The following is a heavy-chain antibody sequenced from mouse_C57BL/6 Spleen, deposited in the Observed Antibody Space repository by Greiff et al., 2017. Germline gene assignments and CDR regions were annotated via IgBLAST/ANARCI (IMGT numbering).Heavy chain of an antibody. J-gene: IGHJ2*01. CDR2: SYPGEGDI. V-gene: IGHV1-80*01. Sequence: QVQLKESGAELVKPGASVKISCKASGYAFSSYWMNWVKQRPGKGLEWIGQSYPGEGDIKYNGKFKGKATLTADKSSSTAYLPLSSLTSEDSAVYFCARGAVPNYFDYWGQGTTLTVSS. CDR1: GYAFSSYW. CDR3: ARGAVPNYFDY.